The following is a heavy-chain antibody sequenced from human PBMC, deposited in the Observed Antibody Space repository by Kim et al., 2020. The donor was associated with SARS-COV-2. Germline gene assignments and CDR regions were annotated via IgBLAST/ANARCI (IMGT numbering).Heavy chain of an antibody. Sequence: SETLSLTCTVSGGSISSYYWSWIRQPPGKGLEWIGYIYYSGSTNYNPSLKSRVTISVDTSKNQFSLKLSSVTAADTAVYYCARSDELRFLEWLPMASYG. CDR1: GGSISSYY. V-gene: IGHV4-59*08. CDR3: ARSDELRFLEWLPMASYG. J-gene: IGHJ6*01. CDR2: IYYSGST. D-gene: IGHD3-3*01.